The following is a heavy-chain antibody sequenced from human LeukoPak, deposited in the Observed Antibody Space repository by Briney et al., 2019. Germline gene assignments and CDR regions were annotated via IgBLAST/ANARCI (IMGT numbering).Heavy chain of an antibody. CDR1: GYSISSGYY. CDR3: ARAYSKLDY. V-gene: IGHV4-38-2*01. J-gene: IGHJ4*02. Sequence: WETLSLTCAVSGYSISSGYYCGWIRQPPGKGLEWIGSIYHSGSTYYNPSLKSRVTISVDTSKSQFSLKLSSVTAADTAVYYCARAYSKLDYWGQGTLVTVSS. CDR2: IYHSGST. D-gene: IGHD4-11*01.